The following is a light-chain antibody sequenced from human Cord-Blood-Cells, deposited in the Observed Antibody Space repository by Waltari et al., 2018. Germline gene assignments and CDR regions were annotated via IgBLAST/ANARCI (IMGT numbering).Light chain of an antibody. CDR3: CSYAGGYTYV. V-gene: IGLV2-11*01. Sequence: QSALTPPRSVSGSPGQPVTISCTRTSSDVGVYNNGSWYQQHPGKAPKLIIDSVSKRPSGVPDRSAGSKAGNTAVLPMCGLHADDDADYCCCSYAGGYTYVFGTGTKVTVL. CDR2: SVS. CDR1: SSDVGVYNN. J-gene: IGLJ1*01.